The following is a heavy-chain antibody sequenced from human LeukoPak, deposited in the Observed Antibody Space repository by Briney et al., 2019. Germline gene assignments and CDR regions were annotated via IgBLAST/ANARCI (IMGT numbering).Heavy chain of an antibody. D-gene: IGHD6-19*01. CDR3: AKAPSFVAGMPRTDY. CDR2: ISWNSGSI. J-gene: IGHJ4*02. CDR1: GFTFSSYA. V-gene: IGHV3-9*01. Sequence: PGGSLRLSCAASGFTFSSYAMHWVRQAPGKGLEWVSGISWNSGSIGYADSVKGRFTISRDNAKNSLYLQMNSLRAEDTALYYCAKAPSFVAGMPRTDYWGQGTLVTVSS.